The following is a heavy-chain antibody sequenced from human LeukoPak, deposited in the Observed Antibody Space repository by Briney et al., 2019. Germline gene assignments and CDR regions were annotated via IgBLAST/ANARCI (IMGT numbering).Heavy chain of an antibody. CDR1: GGSISSGSYY. D-gene: IGHD6-19*01. J-gene: IGHJ6*03. CDR2: IYYSGST. Sequence: SETLSLTCTVSGGSISSGSYYWNWIRQPAGKGLEWIGYIYYSGSTNYNPSLKSRVTISVDTSKNQFSLKLSSVTAADTAVYYCAREPIAVAGKGNDYYYYYYMDVWGKGTTVTVSS. CDR3: AREPIAVAGKGNDYYYYYYMDV. V-gene: IGHV4-61*10.